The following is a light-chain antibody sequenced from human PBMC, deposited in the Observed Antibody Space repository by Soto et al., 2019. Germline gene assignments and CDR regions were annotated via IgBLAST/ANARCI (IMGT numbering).Light chain of an antibody. Sequence: EIVMTQSPATLSVSPWERATLSCRASQSVSSNLAWYQQKPGQAPRLLIYGASTRATGIPARFSGSGSGTEFTLTISRLEPEDFAVYYCQQYGSSPPFTFGQGTKVDIK. V-gene: IGKV3-15*01. CDR3: QQYGSSPPFT. CDR2: GAS. CDR1: QSVSSN. J-gene: IGKJ1*01.